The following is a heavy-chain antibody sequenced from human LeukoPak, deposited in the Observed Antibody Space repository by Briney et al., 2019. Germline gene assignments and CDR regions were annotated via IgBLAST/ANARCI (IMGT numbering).Heavy chain of an antibody. CDR1: GGSISSSRYY. Sequence: PSETLSLTCTVSGGSISSSRYYWGWIRQPPGKGLEWIGSIYYSGSTYYNPSLKSRVTISVDTSKNQFSLKLSSVTAADTAVYYCAVPWRDGYFFDYWGQGTLVTVSS. J-gene: IGHJ4*02. D-gene: IGHD5-24*01. V-gene: IGHV4-39*01. CDR3: AVPWRDGYFFDY. CDR2: IYYSGST.